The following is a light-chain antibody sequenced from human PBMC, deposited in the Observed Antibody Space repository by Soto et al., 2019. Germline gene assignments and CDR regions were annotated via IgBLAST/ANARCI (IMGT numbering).Light chain of an antibody. CDR3: QQRSNWPTLT. CDR2: GAS. CDR1: QSVSSK. Sequence: EIVMTQSPATRSLSPGERATLSCRASQSVSSKLAWYQQKPGQAPRLLIYGASTRATGIPARFSGDGSGTDFTLTINSLETEDFGVYYGQQRSNWPTLTFGGGTKVDIK. V-gene: IGKV3-11*01. J-gene: IGKJ4*01.